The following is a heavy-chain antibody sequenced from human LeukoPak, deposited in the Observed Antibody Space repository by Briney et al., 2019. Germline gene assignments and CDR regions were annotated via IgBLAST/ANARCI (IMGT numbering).Heavy chain of an antibody. CDR3: ARVVEATREPHPGGYYYYMDV. J-gene: IGHJ6*03. V-gene: IGHV1-69*05. D-gene: IGHD1-26*01. CDR1: GGTFSSYA. CDR2: IIPIFGTA. Sequence: GASVKVSCKASGGTFSSYAISWVRQAPGQGLEWMGGIIPIFGTANYAQKFQGRVTITTDESTSTAYMELSSLRSEDTAVYYCARVVEATREPHPGGYYYYMDVWGKGTTVTVSS.